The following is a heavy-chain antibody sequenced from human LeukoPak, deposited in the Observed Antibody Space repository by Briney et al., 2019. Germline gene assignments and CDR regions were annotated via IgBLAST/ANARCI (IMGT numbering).Heavy chain of an antibody. CDR2: INHSGST. V-gene: IGHV4-34*01. CDR1: GGSISGYY. Sequence: SETLSLTCAVYGGSISGYYWSWISQPQGKGLEWIGEINHSGSTNYNPSLKSRVTISVDTSKNQFSLKLSSVTAADTAVYYCARAVAGCLWYWGQGSLVTVSS. J-gene: IGHJ4*02. CDR3: ARAVAGCLWY. D-gene: IGHD6-19*01.